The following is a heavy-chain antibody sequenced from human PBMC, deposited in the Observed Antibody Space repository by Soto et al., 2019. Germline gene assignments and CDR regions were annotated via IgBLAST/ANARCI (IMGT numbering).Heavy chain of an antibody. CDR3: ARANKGTERITIFGVVTAFDY. V-gene: IGHV1-18*01. Sequence: QVQLVQSGAEVKKPGASVKVSCKASGYTFTSYGISWVRQAPGQGLEWMGWISAYNGNTNYAQKLQGRGTMTTDTSTSTDYMELRSLRSDDTAVYYCARANKGTERITIFGVVTAFDYWGQGTLVTVSS. J-gene: IGHJ4*02. CDR1: GYTFTSYG. CDR2: ISAYNGNT. D-gene: IGHD3-3*01.